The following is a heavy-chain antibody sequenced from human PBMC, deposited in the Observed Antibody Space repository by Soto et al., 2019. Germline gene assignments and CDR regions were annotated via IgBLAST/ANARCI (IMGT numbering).Heavy chain of an antibody. J-gene: IGHJ3*02. CDR1: GGSVSSGGHY. D-gene: IGHD1-7*01. CDR2: ISDTGTT. CDR3: ARDRSDNSNYYDAFDI. V-gene: IGHV4-61*08. Sequence: SETLSLTCSVSGGSVSSGGHYWSWIRQPPGKGLEWIAYISDTGTTNYNPSLKSRVTISLDMSKNRVSLRLDSVTAADTAVYYCARDRSDNSNYYDAFDIWGQGTMVTVS.